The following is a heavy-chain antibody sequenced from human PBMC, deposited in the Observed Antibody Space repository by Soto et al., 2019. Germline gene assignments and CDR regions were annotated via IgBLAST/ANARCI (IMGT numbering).Heavy chain of an antibody. CDR3: ARDKDRQQLGGNYYYIMDV. J-gene: IGHJ6*02. D-gene: IGHD3-3*02. CDR1: GGTFRTSA. Sequence: QVQLVQSGAEVKKPGSSVRVSCKTSGGTFRTSAISWVRQAPGQGLEWMGGIMPVFPTPDYAQKIQGRVTITADESTSTAYMELSRLRSEDTADYYGARDKDRQQLGGNYYYIMDVWGQGSTVTVSS. V-gene: IGHV1-69*12. CDR2: IMPVFPTP.